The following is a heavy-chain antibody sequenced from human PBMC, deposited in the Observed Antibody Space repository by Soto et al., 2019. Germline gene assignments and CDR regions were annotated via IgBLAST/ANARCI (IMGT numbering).Heavy chain of an antibody. CDR2: IWYDGSNK. V-gene: IGHV3-33*06. CDR1: GFTFSSYG. CDR3: AKLQIWGDIVVVPAAPNDY. J-gene: IGHJ4*02. Sequence: GGSLRLSCAASGFTFSSYGMHWVRQAPGKGLEWVAVIWYDGSNKYYADSVKGRFTISRDNSKNTLYLQMNSLRAEDTAVYYCAKLQIWGDIVVVPAAPNDYWGQGTLVTVSS. D-gene: IGHD2-2*01.